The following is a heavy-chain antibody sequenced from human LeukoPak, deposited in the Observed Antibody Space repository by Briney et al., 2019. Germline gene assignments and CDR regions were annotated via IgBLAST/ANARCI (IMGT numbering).Heavy chain of an antibody. Sequence: PGGSLRLSCAASGFTVRSNYMTWVRQAPGKWLEWVAGIYKDYGGRDYTDSVRGRFTISRDNSKNTLYLQMQTLRAEDTAVYYCAKEGGLGYCSGTSCAFAYWGQGTPVTVSS. J-gene: IGHJ4*02. CDR1: GFTVRSNY. CDR2: IYKDYGGR. D-gene: IGHD2-2*01. V-gene: IGHV3-53*01. CDR3: AKEGGLGYCSGTSCAFAY.